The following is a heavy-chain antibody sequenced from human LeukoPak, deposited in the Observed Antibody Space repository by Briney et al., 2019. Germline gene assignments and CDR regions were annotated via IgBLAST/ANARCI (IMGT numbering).Heavy chain of an antibody. Sequence: SVKVSCKASGGTFSSYAISWVRQAPGQGLEWMGGIIPIFGTANYAQKFQGRVTITADESTSTAYMELSSLRSEDTAVYYCARGPAPTYTTMRHRTFDYWGQGTLVTVSS. CDR2: IIPIFGTA. D-gene: IGHD3-22*01. CDR1: GGTFSSYA. V-gene: IGHV1-69*13. J-gene: IGHJ4*02. CDR3: ARGPAPTYTTMRHRTFDY.